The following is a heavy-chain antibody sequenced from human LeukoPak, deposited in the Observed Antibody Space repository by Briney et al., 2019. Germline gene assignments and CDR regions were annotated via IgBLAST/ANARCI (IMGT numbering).Heavy chain of an antibody. J-gene: IGHJ4*02. D-gene: IGHD6-19*01. CDR2: ISPDSVTT. CDR3: ASSGWYDY. CDR1: GFTFNTYT. Sequence: GGSLRLSCAASGFTFNTYTMTWVRQAPGKGLEWVSVISPDSVTTYYADSVKGRFTISRDNSKNTLYLQMNSLRAEDTAVYYCASSGWYDYWGQGTLVTVSS. V-gene: IGHV3-23*01.